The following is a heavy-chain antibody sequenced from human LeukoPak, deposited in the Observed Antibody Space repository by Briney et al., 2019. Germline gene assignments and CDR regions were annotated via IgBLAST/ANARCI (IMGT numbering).Heavy chain of an antibody. D-gene: IGHD3-3*01. CDR2: IRYDGSNK. Sequence: PGGSLRLSCAASGFTFSSYGMHWVRQAPGKGLEWVAFIRYDGSNKYYADSVKGRFTISRDNSKNTLYLQMNSLRAEDTAVYYSAKGRYDFWSGYYRDGDYFDYWGQGTLVTVSS. CDR3: AKGRYDFWSGYYRDGDYFDY. CDR1: GFTFSSYG. V-gene: IGHV3-30*02. J-gene: IGHJ4*02.